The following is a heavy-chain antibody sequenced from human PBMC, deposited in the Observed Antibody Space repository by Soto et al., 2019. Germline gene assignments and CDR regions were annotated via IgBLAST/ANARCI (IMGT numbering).Heavy chain of an antibody. Sequence: SETLSLTCTVSGGSISSGDYYWSWIRQPPGKGLEWIGYIYYSGSTYYNPSLKSRVTISVDTSKNQFSLKLSSVTAADTAVYYCARDRLDEMATIGRGDWFDPWGQGTLVTVSS. J-gene: IGHJ5*02. V-gene: IGHV4-30-4*01. CDR1: GGSISSGDYY. D-gene: IGHD5-12*01. CDR2: IYYSGST. CDR3: ARDRLDEMATIGRGDWFDP.